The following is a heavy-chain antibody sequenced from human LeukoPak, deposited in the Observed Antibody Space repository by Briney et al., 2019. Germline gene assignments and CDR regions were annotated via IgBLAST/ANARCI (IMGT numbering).Heavy chain of an antibody. D-gene: IGHD2-2*01. Sequence: ASVKVSCKASGYTFTSYYMHWVRQAPGQGLEWMGIINPSGGSTSYAQKFQGRVTMARDTSTSTVYMELSSLRSEDTAVYYCVSTAAISGHYFDYWGQGTLVTVSS. J-gene: IGHJ4*02. CDR2: INPSGGST. CDR3: VSTAAISGHYFDY. V-gene: IGHV1-46*01. CDR1: GYTFTSYY.